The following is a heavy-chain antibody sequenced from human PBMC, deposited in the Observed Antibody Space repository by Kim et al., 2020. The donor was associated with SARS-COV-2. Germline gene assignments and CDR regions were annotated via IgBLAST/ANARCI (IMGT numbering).Heavy chain of an antibody. J-gene: IGHJ6*02. D-gene: IGHD6-19*01. Sequence: ASVKVSCKASGYTFTSYGISWVRQAPGQGLEWMGWISAYNGNTNYAQKLQGRVTMTTDTSTSTAYMELRSLRSDDTAVYYCVRGYSSGWYESIYYYYGMDVWGQGTTVTVSS. V-gene: IGHV1-18*01. CDR3: VRGYSSGWYESIYYYYGMDV. CDR2: ISAYNGNT. CDR1: GYTFTSYG.